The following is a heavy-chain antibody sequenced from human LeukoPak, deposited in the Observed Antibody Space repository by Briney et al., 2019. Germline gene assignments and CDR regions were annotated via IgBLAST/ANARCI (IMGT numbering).Heavy chain of an antibody. CDR3: AREPIRKYCSSTSCPRYYYYGMDV. V-gene: IGHV4-34*01. CDR1: GGSFSGYY. CDR2: INHSGST. D-gene: IGHD2-2*01. Sequence: SETLSLTCAVYGGSFSGYYWSWIRQPPGKGLEWIGEINHSGSTNYNPSLKGRVTISVDTSKNQFSLKLSSVTAADTAVYYCAREPIRKYCSSTSCPRYYYYGMDVWGKGTTVTVSS. J-gene: IGHJ6*04.